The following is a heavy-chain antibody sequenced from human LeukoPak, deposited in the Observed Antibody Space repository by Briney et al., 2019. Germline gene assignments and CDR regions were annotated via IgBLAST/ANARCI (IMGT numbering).Heavy chain of an antibody. Sequence: GGSLRLSCAASGFTSSIYNMNWVRQAPGKGLEWVSSISISSSYIYYADSVKGRFTISRDDAKNSLYLQMNSLRAEDTAVYFCARAHCSGGRCYYYYGMDVWGQGTTVTVSS. CDR1: GFTSSIYN. V-gene: IGHV3-21*01. J-gene: IGHJ6*02. D-gene: IGHD2-15*01. CDR2: ISISSSYI. CDR3: ARAHCSGGRCYYYYGMDV.